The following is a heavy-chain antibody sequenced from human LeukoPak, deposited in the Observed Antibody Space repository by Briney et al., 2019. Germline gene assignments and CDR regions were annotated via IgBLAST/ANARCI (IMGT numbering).Heavy chain of an antibody. CDR3: ARQNNFDFWSGFFDY. CDR1: GGSFSNYNYY. D-gene: IGHD3-3*01. J-gene: IGHJ4*02. Sequence: SETLSLTCTVSGGSFSNYNYYWGWIRQSPGRGLEWIGSIHYVGSTYYNPSLKSRVTISVDTSKNQFSLNLSSVTAADTAVYYCARQNNFDFWSGFFDYWGLGALVTVSS. V-gene: IGHV4-39*01. CDR2: IHYVGST.